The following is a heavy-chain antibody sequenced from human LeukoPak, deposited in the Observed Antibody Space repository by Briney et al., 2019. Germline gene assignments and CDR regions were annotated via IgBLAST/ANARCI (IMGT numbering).Heavy chain of an antibody. CDR3: ARGPPYTRKLRFLEWLLYGRFDP. CDR2: INHSGST. J-gene: IGHJ5*02. V-gene: IGHV4-34*01. CDR1: GGSFSGYY. D-gene: IGHD3-3*01. Sequence: PSETLSLTCTVYGGSFSGYYWSWIRQPPGKGLEWIGEINHSGSTNYNPSLKSRVTISVDTSKNQFSLKLSSVTAADTAVYYCARGPPYTRKLRFLEWLLYGRFDPWGQGTLVTVSS.